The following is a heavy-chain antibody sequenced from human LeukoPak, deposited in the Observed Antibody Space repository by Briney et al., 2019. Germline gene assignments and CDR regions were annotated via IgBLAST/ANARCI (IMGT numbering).Heavy chain of an antibody. Sequence: GGSLRLSCAASGFTFSSYAMHWVRQAPGKGLEWVAVVSFDGSNNYSADSVKGRFTISRDNSKNTLYLQMNSLRAEDTAVYYCARGDGYNFFDYWGQGTLVTVSS. V-gene: IGHV3-30*03. CDR3: ARGDGYNFFDY. CDR2: VSFDGSNN. D-gene: IGHD5-24*01. CDR1: GFTFSSYA. J-gene: IGHJ4*02.